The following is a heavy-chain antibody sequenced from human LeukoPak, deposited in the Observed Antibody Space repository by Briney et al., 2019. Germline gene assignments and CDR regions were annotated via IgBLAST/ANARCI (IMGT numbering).Heavy chain of an antibody. D-gene: IGHD6-13*01. CDR2: INHSGST. V-gene: IGHV4-34*01. J-gene: IGHJ5*02. Sequence: SETLSLTCSVSGGSISGSYWSWIRQPPGKGLEWIGEINHSGSTNYNPSLKSRVTISVDTSKNQFSLKLSSVTAADTAVYYCARGIGIAVAGMANWFDPWGQGTLVTVSS. CDR3: ARGIGIAVAGMANWFDP. CDR1: GGSISGSY.